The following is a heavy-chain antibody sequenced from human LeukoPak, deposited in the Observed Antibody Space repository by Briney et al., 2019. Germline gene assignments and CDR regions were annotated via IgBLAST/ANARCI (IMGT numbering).Heavy chain of an antibody. D-gene: IGHD7-27*01. CDR3: ARDLGPDAFDI. CDR2: IYTSGST. J-gene: IGHJ3*02. V-gene: IGHV4-61*02. Sequence: PSETLSLTCTVSGGSISSGSYYWSWTRQPAGKGLEWIGRIYTSGSTNYNPSLKSRVTMSVDTSKNQFSLKLSSVTAADTAVYYCARDLGPDAFDIWGQGTMVTVSS. CDR1: GGSISSGSYY.